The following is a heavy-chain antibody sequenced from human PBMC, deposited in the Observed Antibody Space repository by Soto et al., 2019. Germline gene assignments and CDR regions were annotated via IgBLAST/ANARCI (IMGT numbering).Heavy chain of an antibody. D-gene: IGHD3-22*01. Sequence: SETLSLTCTVSRGSINSFYWSWIRQPPGKGLEWIGYIYYSGSTNYNPSLKIRVTISVDTSKNQFSLKLSSVTAADTSVYYFARGSYYYDSSGYYPPRYDYWGQGTLVTVSS. CDR3: ARGSYYYDSSGYYPPRYDY. J-gene: IGHJ4*02. CDR2: IYYSGST. CDR1: RGSINSFY. V-gene: IGHV4-59*01.